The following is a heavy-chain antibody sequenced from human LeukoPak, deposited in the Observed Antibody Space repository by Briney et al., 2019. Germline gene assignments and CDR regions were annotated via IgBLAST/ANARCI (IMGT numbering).Heavy chain of an antibody. D-gene: IGHD1-7*01. V-gene: IGHV3-9*01. CDR2: ISWNSGSI. CDR1: GFTFDDYA. J-gene: IGHJ6*03. Sequence: GRSLRLSCAASGFTFDDYATHWVRQAPGKGLEWVSGISWNSGSIGYADSVKGRFTISRDNAKNSLYLQMNSLRAEDTALYYCAKDRGTGTTGYYYYMDVWGKGTTVTVSS. CDR3: AKDRGTGTTGYYYYMDV.